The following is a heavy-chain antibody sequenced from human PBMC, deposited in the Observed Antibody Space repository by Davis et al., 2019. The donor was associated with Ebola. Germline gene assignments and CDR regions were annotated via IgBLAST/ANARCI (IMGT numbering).Heavy chain of an antibody. V-gene: IGHV3-33*03. Sequence: GGSLRLSCAASGFTFSDSGMHWVRQAPGKGLEWVALIWYDGSNKYYADSMKGRFSISRDNSKNTLYLQMNSLRAEDTAVYYCAKDSPTPGDWGQGTLVTVSS. D-gene: IGHD7-27*01. J-gene: IGHJ4*02. CDR2: IWYDGSNK. CDR3: AKDSPTPGD. CDR1: GFTFSDSG.